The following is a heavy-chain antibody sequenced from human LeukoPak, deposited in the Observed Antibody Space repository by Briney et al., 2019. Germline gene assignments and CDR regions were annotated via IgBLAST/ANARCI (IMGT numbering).Heavy chain of an antibody. Sequence: PGGSLRLSCAASGFTFSSYAMSWVRQAPGKGLEWVSAISGSGGSTYYADSAKGRFTISRDNSKNTLYLQMNSLRAEDTAVYYCANAYDFWSGYPRNNNWGQGTLVTVSS. CDR1: GFTFSSYA. D-gene: IGHD3-3*01. J-gene: IGHJ4*02. CDR2: ISGSGGST. V-gene: IGHV3-23*01. CDR3: ANAYDFWSGYPRNNN.